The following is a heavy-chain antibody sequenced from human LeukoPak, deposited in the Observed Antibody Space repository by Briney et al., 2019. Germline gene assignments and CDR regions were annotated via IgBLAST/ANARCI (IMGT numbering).Heavy chain of an antibody. Sequence: GGSLRLSCAASEFTFSDYYMSWIRQAPGKGLEWVSYISSSGSTIYYADSVKGRFTISRDNAKNSLYLQMNSLRAEDTAVYYCARDRLRSRYDILTGYYYWGQGTLVTVSS. J-gene: IGHJ4*02. V-gene: IGHV3-11*01. D-gene: IGHD3-9*01. CDR1: EFTFSDYY. CDR3: ARDRLRSRYDILTGYYY. CDR2: ISSSGSTI.